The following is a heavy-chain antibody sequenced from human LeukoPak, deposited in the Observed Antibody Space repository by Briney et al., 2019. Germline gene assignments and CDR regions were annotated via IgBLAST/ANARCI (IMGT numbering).Heavy chain of an antibody. CDR1: GYTFTSYD. Sequence: ASVKVSCKASGYTFTSYDINWVRQATGQGREWMGWMNPNSGNTGDAQKFQGRVTITRNTSISTAYMELSSLRSEDTAVYYCARARYYYDSSGSYYYFDSWGQGTLVTVSS. V-gene: IGHV1-8*03. CDR3: ARARYYYDSSGSYYYFDS. D-gene: IGHD3-22*01. CDR2: MNPNSGNT. J-gene: IGHJ4*02.